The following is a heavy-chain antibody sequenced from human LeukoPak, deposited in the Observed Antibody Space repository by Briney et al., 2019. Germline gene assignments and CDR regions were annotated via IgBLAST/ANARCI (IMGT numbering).Heavy chain of an antibody. Sequence: GESLKISCKGSGYSFTSYWIGWVRQMPGKGLEWMGIIYPGDSDTRYSPSFQGQVTISADKSISTAYLQWSSLKASDTAMYYCARLRLPGRYYHYYYMDVWGKGTTVTVSS. D-gene: IGHD5-12*01. CDR1: GYSFTSYW. CDR3: ARLRLPGRYYHYYYMDV. CDR2: IYPGDSDT. J-gene: IGHJ6*03. V-gene: IGHV5-51*01.